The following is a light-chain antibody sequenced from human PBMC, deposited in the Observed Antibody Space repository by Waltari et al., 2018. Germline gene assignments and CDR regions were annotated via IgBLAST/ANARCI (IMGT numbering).Light chain of an antibody. J-gene: IGKJ1*01. V-gene: IGKV1-5*03. CDR3: QQYNSYPWT. CDR2: EAS. CDR1: QSIANW. Sequence: DIQMTQAPSTLSPSVGDRVTITCRASQSIANWLAWYQQKPGKAPNLRIYEASSLGSGVPSRFSGSGSGTEFTLTISSLQPDDFATYYCQQYNSYPWTFGQGTKVEIK.